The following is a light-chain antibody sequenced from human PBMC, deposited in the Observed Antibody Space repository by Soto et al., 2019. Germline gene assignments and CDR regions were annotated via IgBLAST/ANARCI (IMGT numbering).Light chain of an antibody. Sequence: DIQMTQSPSALSTSVGDRVTITCRASQNIDDWLAWYQQKPGKAPKLLIYKASTLQSGVPSRLSGSGSGTEFTLTISSLQPDDFATYYCQQYYIYITFGQGTRLEIK. CDR1: QNIDDW. CDR2: KAS. CDR3: QQYYIYIT. J-gene: IGKJ5*01. V-gene: IGKV1-5*03.